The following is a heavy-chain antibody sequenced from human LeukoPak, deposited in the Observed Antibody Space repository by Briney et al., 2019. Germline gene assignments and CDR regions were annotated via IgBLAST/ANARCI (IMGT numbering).Heavy chain of an antibody. J-gene: IGHJ6*03. CDR1: GFTFNSYA. CDR3: AKAAVFWSGYPENYYYYMDV. V-gene: IGHV3-23*01. CDR2: ISGRGCST. D-gene: IGHD3-3*01. Sequence: GGSLRLSCVASGFTFNSYAMRWVRRAPGKGLERVSAISGRGCSTFYADSVKGRFTISRDNSKNTLYLQVKSLRSEHAAVYLCAKAAVFWSGYPENYYYYMDVWGKGTTVTVSS.